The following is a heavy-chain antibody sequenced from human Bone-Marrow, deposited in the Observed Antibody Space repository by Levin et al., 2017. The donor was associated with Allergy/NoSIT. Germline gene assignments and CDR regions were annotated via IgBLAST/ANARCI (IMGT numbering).Heavy chain of an antibody. Sequence: SVKVSCKASGGTFNSYAFTWVRQAPGQGLQWVGGIIPFFGTANYAQKFQGRVTITADESTSTVYMELISLRSEDTGVYYCARELRYNWDSAHNWFDPWGQGTLVTVSS. J-gene: IGHJ5*02. CDR3: ARELRYNWDSAHNWFDP. D-gene: IGHD1-7*01. CDR1: GGTFNSYA. CDR2: IIPFFGTA. V-gene: IGHV1-69*13.